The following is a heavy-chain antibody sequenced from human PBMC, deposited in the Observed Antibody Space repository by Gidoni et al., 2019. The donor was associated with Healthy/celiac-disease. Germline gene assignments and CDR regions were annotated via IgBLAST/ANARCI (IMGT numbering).Heavy chain of an antibody. CDR2: SSGSGGST. CDR1: GFTFSSYA. CDR3: AKDPARGYSYGSYFDY. Sequence: EVQLLESGGGLVQPGGSLRLSCAASGFTFSSYAMSWVRQAPGKGLEWVSASSGSGGSTYYADSVKGRFTISRDNSKNTLYLQMNSLRAEDTAVYYCAKDPARGYSYGSYFDYWGQGTLVTVSS. D-gene: IGHD5-18*01. V-gene: IGHV3-23*01. J-gene: IGHJ4*02.